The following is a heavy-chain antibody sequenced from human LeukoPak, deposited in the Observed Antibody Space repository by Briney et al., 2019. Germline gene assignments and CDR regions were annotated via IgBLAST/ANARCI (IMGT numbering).Heavy chain of an antibody. CDR3: AKKEEIPYYYDRSGYD. V-gene: IGHV3-30*02. CDR2: IRYDGSNK. Sequence: GGSLRLSCAASGFTFSSYGMHWVRQAPGKGLEWVAFIRYDGSNKYYADSVKGRFTISRDNSKNTLYLQMNSLRAEDTAVYYCAKKEEIPYYYDRSGYDWGQGPLVTVSS. CDR1: GFTFSSYG. D-gene: IGHD3-22*01. J-gene: IGHJ4*02.